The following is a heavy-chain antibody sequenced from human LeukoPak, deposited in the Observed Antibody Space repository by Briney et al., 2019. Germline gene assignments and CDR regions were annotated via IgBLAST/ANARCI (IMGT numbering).Heavy chain of an antibody. CDR2: IIPILGIA. V-gene: IGHV1-69*04. J-gene: IGHJ4*02. CDR3: ARGERYGFD. CDR1: VWILLNYL. Sequence: SVKDSCKAGVWILLNYLMNWVGQAASQGIEWIGRIIPILGIANYAQKFQGRVTITADKSTSTAYMELSSLRSEDTAVYYCARGERYGFDWGQGTLVTVSS. D-gene: IGHD3-10*01.